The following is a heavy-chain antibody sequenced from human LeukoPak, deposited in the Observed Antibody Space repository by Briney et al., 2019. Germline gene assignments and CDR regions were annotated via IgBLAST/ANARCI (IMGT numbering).Heavy chain of an antibody. D-gene: IGHD3-10*01. CDR1: GGSFSGYY. CDR2: INHSGST. Sequence: PSETLSLTCAVYGGSFSGYYWSWIRQPPGKGLEWIGEINHSGSTNYNPSLKRRVTISVDTSKNQFSLKLSSVTAADTAVYYCARGGTYYYGSGSYSRFDYWGQGTLVTVSS. CDR3: ARGGTYYYGSGSYSRFDY. J-gene: IGHJ4*02. V-gene: IGHV4-34*01.